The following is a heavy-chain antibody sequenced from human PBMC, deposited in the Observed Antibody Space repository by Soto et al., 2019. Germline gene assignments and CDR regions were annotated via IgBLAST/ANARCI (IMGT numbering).Heavy chain of an antibody. CDR3: AASTTVHTKYYGVGV. Sequence: EVQLVESGGGLVQPGGSLRLSCAASGFTFSSCWMSWVRQAPGKGLEWVANIKQSGSEKYYVDSVKGRFTISRDNAKNSLYLQMNSLRAEDTAVYYCAASTTVHTKYYGVGVWGQGTTVTVSS. CDR2: IKQSGSEK. J-gene: IGHJ6*02. V-gene: IGHV3-7*03. D-gene: IGHD4-17*01. CDR1: GFTFSSCW.